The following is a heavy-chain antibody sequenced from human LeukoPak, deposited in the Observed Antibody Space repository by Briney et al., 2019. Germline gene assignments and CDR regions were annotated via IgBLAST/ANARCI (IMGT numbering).Heavy chain of an antibody. J-gene: IGHJ5*02. CDR1: GGSISSGGYY. CDR3: AREIVDLNWFDP. D-gene: IGHD3-22*01. CDR2: IYYSGST. V-gene: IGHV4-31*03. Sequence: SETLSLTCTVSGGSISSGGYYWSWIRQHPGRGLEGIGYIYYSGSTYYNPSLKSRVTISVDTSKNQFSLKLSSVTAADTAVYYCAREIVDLNWFDPWGQGTLVTVSS.